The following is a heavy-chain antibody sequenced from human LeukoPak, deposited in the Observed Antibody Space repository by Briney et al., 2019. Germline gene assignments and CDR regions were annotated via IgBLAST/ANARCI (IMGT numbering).Heavy chain of an antibody. Sequence: PGGSLRLSCAASGFTFSSYGMHWVRQAPGKGLEWVAVISYDGSNKYYADSVKGRFTISRDNSKNTLYLQMNSLRAEDTAVYYCARDSGTIAAAGTLDYWGQGTLVTVSS. J-gene: IGHJ4*02. CDR3: ARDSGTIAAAGTLDY. V-gene: IGHV3-30*03. D-gene: IGHD6-13*01. CDR1: GFTFSSYG. CDR2: ISYDGSNK.